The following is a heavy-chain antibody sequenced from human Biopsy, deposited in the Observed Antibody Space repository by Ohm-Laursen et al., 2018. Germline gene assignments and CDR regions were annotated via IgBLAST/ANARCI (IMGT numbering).Heavy chain of an antibody. CDR1: GGSISSGSNY. CDR2: VYHSGTT. D-gene: IGHD5-24*01. V-gene: IGHV4-39*01. J-gene: IGHJ4*02. CDR3: ARHDGNGPFALDS. Sequence: SQTLSLTCTVSGGSISSGSNYWAWIRQPPGKGLEWIGSVYHSGTTYYRPSLKSRVTISVDTSKNQLSLKVTSVTAADTAAYYCARHDGNGPFALDSWGQGTLVTVSS.